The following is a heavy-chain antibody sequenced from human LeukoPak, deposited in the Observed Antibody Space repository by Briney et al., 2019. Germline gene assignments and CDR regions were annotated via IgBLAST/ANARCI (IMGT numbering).Heavy chain of an antibody. CDR2: ISSSSSTL. CDR3: ARDGGSTDSDY. CDR1: GFTFSSYS. J-gene: IGHJ4*02. D-gene: IGHD2-2*01. V-gene: IGHV3-48*01. Sequence: GGSLRLSCAASGFTFSSYSMNWVRQAPGKGLEWVSYISSSSSTLYYADSVKGRFTISRDNAKNSLYLQMNSLRVEDTAVYYCARDGGSTDSDYWGQGTLVTVSS.